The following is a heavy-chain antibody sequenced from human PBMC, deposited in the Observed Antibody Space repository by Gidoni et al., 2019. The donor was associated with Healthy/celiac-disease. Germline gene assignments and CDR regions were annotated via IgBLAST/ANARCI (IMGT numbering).Heavy chain of an antibody. CDR3: TTLRVKIVGATTD. CDR1: GFTFSNAW. J-gene: IGHJ4*02. CDR2: SKSKTDGGTT. Sequence: EVQLVASGGGLVTHGGSLRLSCAASGFTFSNAWMSWVRQAPGKGLALVGRSKSKTDGGTTDYAAPVKGRFTLSRDDSKNTLYLQMNSLKTEYTAVYYCTTLRVKIVGATTDWGQGTLVTVSS. V-gene: IGHV3-15*01. D-gene: IGHD1-26*01.